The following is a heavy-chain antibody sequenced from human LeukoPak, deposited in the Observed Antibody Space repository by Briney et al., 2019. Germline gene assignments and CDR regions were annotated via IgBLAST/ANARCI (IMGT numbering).Heavy chain of an antibody. D-gene: IGHD3-10*01. CDR3: ARDVDYGSGSYYKDSNWFDP. V-gene: IGHV4-59*01. J-gene: IGHJ5*02. Sequence: SSETLSLTCTVSGGSISSYYWSWIRQPPGKGLEWIGYIYYSGSTNYNPSLKSRVTISVDTSKNQFSLKLSSVTAADTAVYYCARDVDYGSGSYYKDSNWFDPWGRGTLVTVPS. CDR2: IYYSGST. CDR1: GGSISSYY.